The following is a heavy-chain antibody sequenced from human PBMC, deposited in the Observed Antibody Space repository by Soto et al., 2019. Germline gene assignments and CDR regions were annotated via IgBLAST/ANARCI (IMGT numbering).Heavy chain of an antibody. CDR2: INSDGSRT. CDR3: ARALTYYYDIDY. D-gene: IGHD3-22*01. Sequence: GGSLKLSCATSGFSFSSYWMHWVRQAPGKGLVWVSRINSDGSRTTYADSVKGRFTISRDNAKNMLHLQMNSLRAEDTAVYYCARALTYYYDIDYWGQGT. V-gene: IGHV3-74*01. CDR1: GFSFSSYW. J-gene: IGHJ4*02.